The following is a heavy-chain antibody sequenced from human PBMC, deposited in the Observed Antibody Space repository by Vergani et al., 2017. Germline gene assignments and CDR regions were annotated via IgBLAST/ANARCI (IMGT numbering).Heavy chain of an antibody. CDR3: ARGETRTDWLDP. D-gene: IGHD3/OR15-3a*01. Sequence: QVQLQESGPGLVKPSQTLSLTCSVSGVSASSTAFYWNWIRQPAGKGLEWIGSIYGSGNTNYNPALESRVTIARDTSKNQFSLKVHSVTAADTAVYYCARGETRTDWLDPWGQGTQVIVSS. V-gene: IGHV4-61*02. J-gene: IGHJ5*02. CDR1: GVSASSTAFY. CDR2: IYGSGNT.